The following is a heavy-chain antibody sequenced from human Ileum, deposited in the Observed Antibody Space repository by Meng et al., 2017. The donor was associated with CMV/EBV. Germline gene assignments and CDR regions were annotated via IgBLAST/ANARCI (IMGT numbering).Heavy chain of an antibody. CDR2: ISAYNGNT. Sequence: ASVKVSCKDSGYTFPSYGISWVRQAPGQGLEWMGWISAYNGNTNYAQKLQGRVTMTTDTTTSTAYMELRSLRSDDTAVYYCARGLYVYYDTSGYHPAAFWGQGTLVTVSS. CDR1: GYTFPSYG. V-gene: IGHV1-18*01. CDR3: ARGLYVYYDTSGYHPAAF. J-gene: IGHJ4*02. D-gene: IGHD3-22*01.